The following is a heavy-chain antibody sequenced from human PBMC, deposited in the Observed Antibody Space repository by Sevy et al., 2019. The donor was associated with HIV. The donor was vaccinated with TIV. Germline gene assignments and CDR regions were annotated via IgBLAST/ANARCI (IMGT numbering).Heavy chain of an antibody. CDR1: GFNFSNYA. Sequence: GGSLRLSCAASGFNFSNYAMHWVRQAPGKGLEWVALIWYDGSNKNYADSNSMKGRFIISRDNSKNTLYLQMNNLRAEDTAVYYCARESREFRFDPWGQGTLVTVSS. V-gene: IGHV3-33*01. CDR3: ARESREFRFDP. CDR2: IWYDGSNK. J-gene: IGHJ5*02.